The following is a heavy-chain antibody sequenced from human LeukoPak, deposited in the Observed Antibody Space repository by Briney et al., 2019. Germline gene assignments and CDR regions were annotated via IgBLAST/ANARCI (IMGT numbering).Heavy chain of an antibody. D-gene: IGHD6-13*01. CDR3: AREDPRVSSSCPDY. CDR1: GFTFSSYA. J-gene: IGHJ4*02. CDR2: ISYDGSNK. V-gene: IGHV3-30-3*01. Sequence: GRSLRLSCAASGFTFSSYAMHWVRQAPGKGLEWVAVISYDGSNKYYADSVKGRFTTSRDNSKNTLYLQMNSLRAEDTAVYYCAREDPRVSSSCPDYWGQGTLVTVSS.